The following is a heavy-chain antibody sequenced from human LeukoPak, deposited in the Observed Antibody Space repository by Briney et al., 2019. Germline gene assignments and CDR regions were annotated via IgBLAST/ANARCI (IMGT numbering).Heavy chain of an antibody. D-gene: IGHD3-9*01. CDR1: GFTFSSYA. V-gene: IGHV3-64*01. Sequence: GGSLRLSCAASGFTFSSYAMHWVRQAPGKGLEYVSAISSNGGSTYYANSVKGRFTISRDNSKNTLYLQMGSLRAEDMAVYYCAGRYFDYGTDVWGQGTTVTVSS. CDR3: AGRYFDYGTDV. J-gene: IGHJ6*02. CDR2: ISSNGGST.